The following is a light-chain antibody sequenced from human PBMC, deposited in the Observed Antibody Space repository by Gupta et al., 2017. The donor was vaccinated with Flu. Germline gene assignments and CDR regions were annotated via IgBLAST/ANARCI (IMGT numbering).Light chain of an antibody. CDR3: QQVNSYPLT. CDR1: QGISSY. Sequence: DIQLTQSPSFLSASVGDRVTITCRASQGISSYLAWYQLKPGKAPKVLIYAASTLQSGVPSRFSGSGSGTEFTLTIISLQPEDFATYYCQQVNSYPLTFGGGTKVEIK. J-gene: IGKJ4*01. V-gene: IGKV1-9*01. CDR2: AAS.